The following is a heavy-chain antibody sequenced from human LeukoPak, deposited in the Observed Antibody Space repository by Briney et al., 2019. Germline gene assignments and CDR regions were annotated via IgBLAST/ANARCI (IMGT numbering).Heavy chain of an antibody. D-gene: IGHD6-13*01. CDR3: ARVTYEVIAAAAHNWFDP. J-gene: IGHJ5*02. V-gene: IGHV1-18*01. CDR1: GYTLTSYG. Sequence: GASVKVSCKASGYTLTSYGISWVRQAPGQGLEWMGWISAYNGNTNYAQKLQGRVTMTTDTSTSTAYMELRSLRPDDTAVYYCARVTYEVIAAAAHNWFDPWGQGTLVTVSS. CDR2: ISAYNGNT.